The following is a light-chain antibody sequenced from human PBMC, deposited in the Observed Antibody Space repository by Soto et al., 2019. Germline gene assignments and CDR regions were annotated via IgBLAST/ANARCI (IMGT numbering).Light chain of an antibody. CDR3: QQYNSYWT. CDR1: QSVLCSSNNKNC. CDR2: GAH. J-gene: IGKJ1*01. V-gene: IGKV4-1*01. Sequence: DIVMTQSPDSLAVSLGERATINCESSQSVLCSSNNKNCLVWSPQKPGQAPXXLIYGAHTSATGIPDRFSGSGSGTEFTLTISSMQPDDFATDYCQQYNSYWTFCQGTKVDNK.